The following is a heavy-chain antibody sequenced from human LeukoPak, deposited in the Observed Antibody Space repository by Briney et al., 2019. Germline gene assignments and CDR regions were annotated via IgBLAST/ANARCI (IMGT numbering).Heavy chain of an antibody. V-gene: IGHV3-74*01. CDR3: ARELGIAVAGMGDY. J-gene: IGHJ4*02. Sequence: PVGSLRLSCAASGFTFSNFYMHWVRQAPGKGLMWVSRVSSDGTSTTYADSVKGRFAISRDNAKNSLYLRMNSLRAEDTAVYYCARELGIAVAGMGDYWGQGTLVTVSA. D-gene: IGHD6-19*01. CDR1: GFTFSNFY. CDR2: VSSDGTST.